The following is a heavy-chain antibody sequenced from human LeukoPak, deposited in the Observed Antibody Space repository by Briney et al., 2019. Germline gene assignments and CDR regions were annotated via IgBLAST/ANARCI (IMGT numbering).Heavy chain of an antibody. J-gene: IGHJ4*02. CDR3: ASLGSRDS. Sequence: PSETLPLTCTVSGASISSNNYWWNWIRQPAGKGLEWIGRVYTGSANYNPSLKSRVDISVDTSKNQFSLKLTSVTAADTAVYYCASLGSRDSWGQGTLVTVSS. V-gene: IGHV4-61*02. D-gene: IGHD3-10*01. CDR1: GASISSNNYW. CDR2: VYTGSA.